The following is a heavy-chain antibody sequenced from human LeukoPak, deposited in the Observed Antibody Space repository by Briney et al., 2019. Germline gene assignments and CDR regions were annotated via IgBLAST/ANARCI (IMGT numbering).Heavy chain of an antibody. J-gene: IGHJ4*02. V-gene: IGHV1-69*05. CDR2: IIPIFGTA. D-gene: IGHD3-22*01. Sequence: SVKVSCKASGGTFSSYAISWVRQAPGQGLEWMGGIIPIFGTANYAQKFQGRVTITTDESTSTAYMELSSMRSEDTAVYYCAREAHTVRNYYDSSGYYPLRYWGQGTLVTVSS. CDR3: AREAHTVRNYYDSSGYYPLRY. CDR1: GGTFSSYA.